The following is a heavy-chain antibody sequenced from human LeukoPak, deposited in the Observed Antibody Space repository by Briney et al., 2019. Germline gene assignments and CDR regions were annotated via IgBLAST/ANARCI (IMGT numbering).Heavy chain of an antibody. Sequence: GGSLRLSCAASGFTFSSYWMSWVRQAPGKGLEWVANMKQDGSEKYYVDSVKGRFTISRDNAKNSLYLQMNSLRAEDTAVYYCARYGVASAAYYYYYMDVWGEGTTVTVSS. CDR3: ARYGVASAAYYYYYMDV. D-gene: IGHD2-2*01. CDR2: MKQDGSEK. CDR1: GFTFSSYW. J-gene: IGHJ6*03. V-gene: IGHV3-7*01.